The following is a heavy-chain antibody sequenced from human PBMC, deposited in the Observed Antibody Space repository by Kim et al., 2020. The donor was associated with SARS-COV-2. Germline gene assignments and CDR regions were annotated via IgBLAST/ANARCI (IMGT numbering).Heavy chain of an antibody. V-gene: IGHV4-34*01. D-gene: IGHD6-19*01. CDR2: INHSGTT. CDR3: ARGRYGSGREYYFDY. Sequence: SETLSLTCAVYVGSFSGYYWTWIRQPPGKGLEWIGEINHSGTTNYNPSLTSRVTISVDTSKNQFSLKLHSMTAADRAVYFCARGRYGSGREYYFDYWCRG. J-gene: IGHJ4*02. CDR1: VGSFSGYY.